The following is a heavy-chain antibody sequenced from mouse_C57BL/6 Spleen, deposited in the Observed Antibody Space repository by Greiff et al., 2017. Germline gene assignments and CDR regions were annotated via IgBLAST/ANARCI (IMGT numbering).Heavy chain of an antibody. Sequence: QVQLKESGPGLVQPSQCLTLTCTVSGFSLTSYGVHWVRQSPGKGLEWLGVIWSGGSTDYNAAFISSLSLSKDNSKSQVFFKINSLQADDTAIYYSARNYYSNYEGYAMDYWGQGTSVTVSS. V-gene: IGHV2-2*01. CDR1: GFSLTSYG. D-gene: IGHD2-5*01. CDR2: IWSGGST. CDR3: ARNYYSNYEGYAMDY. J-gene: IGHJ4*01.